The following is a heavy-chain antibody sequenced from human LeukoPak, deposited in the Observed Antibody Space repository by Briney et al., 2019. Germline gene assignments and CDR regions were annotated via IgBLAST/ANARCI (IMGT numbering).Heavy chain of an antibody. CDR3: ARDRNILTGYYKTDY. Sequence: PGGSLRLSCAASGFTFSSYSMNWVRQAPGKGLEWVSYISSSSSTIYYADSVKGRFTTSRDNAKNSLYLQMNSLRAEDTAVYYRARDRNILTGYYKTDYWGQGTLVTVSS. D-gene: IGHD3-9*01. CDR1: GFTFSSYS. J-gene: IGHJ4*02. CDR2: ISSSSSTI. V-gene: IGHV3-48*01.